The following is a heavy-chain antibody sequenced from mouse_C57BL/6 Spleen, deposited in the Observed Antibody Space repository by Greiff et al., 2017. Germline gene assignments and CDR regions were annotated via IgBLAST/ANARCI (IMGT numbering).Heavy chain of an antibody. CDR3: AREYYGVFAY. J-gene: IGHJ3*01. Sequence: EVKLVESGGGLVKPGGSLKLSCAASGFTFSDYGMHWVRQAPEKGLEWVAYISSGSSTIYYADTVKGRFTISRDNAKNTLFLQMTSLRSEDTAMYYCAREYYGVFAYWGQGTLVTVSA. D-gene: IGHD1-2*01. V-gene: IGHV5-17*01. CDR1: GFTFSDYG. CDR2: ISSGSSTI.